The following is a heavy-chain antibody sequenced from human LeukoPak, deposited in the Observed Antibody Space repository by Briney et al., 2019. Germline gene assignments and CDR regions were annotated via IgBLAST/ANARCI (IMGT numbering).Heavy chain of an antibody. V-gene: IGHV4-59*11. CDR1: GFTFSDHA. Sequence: GSLRLSCAASGFTFSDHAMSWVRQAPGKGLEWIAYIFYSGSTNYNPSLKSRVTISVDTSKNQFSLKLNSVTAADTAVYYCARLRGNYFPDYWGQGTLVTVSS. D-gene: IGHD2/OR15-2a*01. CDR2: IFYSGST. CDR3: ARLRGNYFPDY. J-gene: IGHJ4*02.